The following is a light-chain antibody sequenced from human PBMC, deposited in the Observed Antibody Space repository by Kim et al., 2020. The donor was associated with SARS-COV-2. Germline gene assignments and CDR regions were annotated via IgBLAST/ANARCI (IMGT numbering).Light chain of an antibody. CDR2: WGS. Sequence: PASITYRSSQSLLNSNGHHYLDWYLKKPGQSPQLLVYWGSNRASGVPDRFSGSGSGTDFTLKISRVEAEDVGVYYCMQALQTPPYTFGQGTKLEI. J-gene: IGKJ2*01. V-gene: IGKV2-28*01. CDR1: QSLLNSNGHHY. CDR3: MQALQTPPYT.